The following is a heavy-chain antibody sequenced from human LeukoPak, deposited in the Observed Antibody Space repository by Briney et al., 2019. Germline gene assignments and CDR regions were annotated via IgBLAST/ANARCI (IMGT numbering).Heavy chain of an antibody. V-gene: IGHV4-59*01. Sequence: PSETLSLTCTVSGGCISSYYWSWIRQPPGKGVEWIGYIYYSGSTNYNPSLKSRVTISVDTSKNQFSLKLSSVTAADTAVYYCAREGVEMAKWGQGTLVTVSS. D-gene: IGHD5-24*01. CDR2: IYYSGST. J-gene: IGHJ4*02. CDR1: GGCISSYY. CDR3: AREGVEMAK.